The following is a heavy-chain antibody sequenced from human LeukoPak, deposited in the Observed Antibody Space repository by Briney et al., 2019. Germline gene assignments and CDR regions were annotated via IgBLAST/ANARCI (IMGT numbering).Heavy chain of an antibody. CDR2: ISAYNGNT. D-gene: IGHD3-10*01. J-gene: IGHJ4*02. V-gene: IGHV1-18*01. Sequence: LKDSSKGSRLTLSRPSIRPGWPGPGQGLEWMGWISAYNGNTNYAQKLQGRVTMTTDTPTSTAYMELRSLRSDDTAVYYCADTRGGYWGQGTLVTVSS. CDR3: ADTRGGY. CDR1: RLTLSRPS.